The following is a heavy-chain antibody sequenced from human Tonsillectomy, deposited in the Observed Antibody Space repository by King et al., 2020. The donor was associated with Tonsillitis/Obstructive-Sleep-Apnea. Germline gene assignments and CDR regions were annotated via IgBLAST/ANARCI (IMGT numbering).Heavy chain of an antibody. D-gene: IGHD2-2*01. CDR3: ARLLVPAARGYYFDH. CDR1: GYSFTTYW. CDR2: IYPGDSDT. V-gene: IGHV5-51*01. J-gene: IGHJ4*02. Sequence: QLVQSGAEVKKPGESLKISCKASGYSFTTYWIGWVRQMPGKGLEWMGIIYPGDSDTKYSPSFQGQVTISADKSINTAYLQWSTLKASDTAIYFCARLLVPAARGYYFDHWGQGTLVTVSS.